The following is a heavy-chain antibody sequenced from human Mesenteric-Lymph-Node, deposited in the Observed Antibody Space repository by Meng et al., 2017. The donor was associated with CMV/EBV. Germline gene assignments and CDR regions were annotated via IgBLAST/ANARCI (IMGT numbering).Heavy chain of an antibody. CDR1: GYTFSTYA. D-gene: IGHD2-8*01. J-gene: IGHJ1*01. Sequence: CKASGYTFSTYAVNWVRQAPGQGLEWMGWINTNTGHPTYAQGFTGRFVFSTDTSVSTAYLRISSLKAEDTAVYYCARVMVGGLDFQHWGQGTLVTVSS. V-gene: IGHV7-4-1*02. CDR2: INTNTGHP. CDR3: ARVMVGGLDFQH.